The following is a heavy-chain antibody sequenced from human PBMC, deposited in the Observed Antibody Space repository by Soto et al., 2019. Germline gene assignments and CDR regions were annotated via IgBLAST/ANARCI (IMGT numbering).Heavy chain of an antibody. CDR2: IYYSGST. D-gene: IGHD4-17*01. CDR1: GGSISSYY. CDR3: ERDGTGTNPARWCDP. J-gene: IGHJ5*02. V-gene: IGHV4-59*01. Sequence: QVQLQESGPGLVKPSETLSLTCTVSGGSISSYYWSWIRQPPGKGLEWIGYIYYSGSTNYNPTLKSRLTNSVVTSKNQLSLKLSSVTDADTAVYYCERDGTGTNPARWCDPWGQGTLVTVSS.